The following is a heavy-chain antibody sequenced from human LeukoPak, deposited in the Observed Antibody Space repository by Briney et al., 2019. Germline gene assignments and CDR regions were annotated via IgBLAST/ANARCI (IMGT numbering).Heavy chain of an antibody. J-gene: IGHJ3*02. Sequence: GGSLRLSCAASGFTFGAYWMTWVRQAPGKGLEWVGRIKSKAVGGTIDYAAPVKGRFAISRDDSKNTLYLQINGLKTEDTAVYYCVTGFDWDDIWGQGTMVTVSS. CDR2: IKSKAVGGTI. CDR3: VTGFDWDDI. D-gene: IGHD3-10*01. CDR1: GFTFGAYW. V-gene: IGHV3-15*01.